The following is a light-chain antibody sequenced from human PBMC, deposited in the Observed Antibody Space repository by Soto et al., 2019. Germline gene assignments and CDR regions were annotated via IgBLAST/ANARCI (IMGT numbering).Light chain of an antibody. V-gene: IGLV2-8*01. CDR1: SSDVGYYNY. Sequence: QSALTQPPSASGSPGQSVTISCIGTSSDVGYYNYVSWYQQHPGKAPKLIIYEVTKRPSGVPDRFSGSKSDNTASLTVSGLQAEDEADYYCSSYGGNSNVVFGGGTKLTVL. J-gene: IGLJ2*01. CDR2: EVT. CDR3: SSYGGNSNVV.